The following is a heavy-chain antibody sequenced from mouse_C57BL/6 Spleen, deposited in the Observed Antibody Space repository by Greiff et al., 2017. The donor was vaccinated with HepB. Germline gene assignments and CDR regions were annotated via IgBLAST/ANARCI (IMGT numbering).Heavy chain of an antibody. CDR1: GFTFSSYA. D-gene: IGHD1-1*01. V-gene: IGHV5-9-1*02. CDR3: TRDPHYYGSSYYAMDY. CDR2: ISSGGDYI. Sequence: EVHLVESGEGLVKPGGSLKLSCAASGFTFSSYAMSWVRQTPEKRLEWVAYISSGGDYIYYADTVKGRFTISRDNARNTLYLQMSSLKSEDTAMYYCTRDPHYYGSSYYAMDYWGQGTSVTVSS. J-gene: IGHJ4*01.